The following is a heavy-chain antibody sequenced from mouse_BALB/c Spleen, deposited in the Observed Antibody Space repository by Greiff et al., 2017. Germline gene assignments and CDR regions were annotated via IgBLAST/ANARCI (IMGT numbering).Heavy chain of an antibody. CDR3: ARDRGGYYAMDY. CDR1: GFTFSDYY. CDR2: ISDGGSYT. Sequence: EVQLVESGGGLVKPGGSLKLSCAASGFTFSDYYMYWVRQTPEKRLEWVATISDGGSYTYYPDSVKGRFTISRDNAKNNLYLQMSSLKSEDTAMYYCARDRGGYYAMDYWGQGTSVTVSS. D-gene: IGHD3-1*01. J-gene: IGHJ4*01. V-gene: IGHV5-4*02.